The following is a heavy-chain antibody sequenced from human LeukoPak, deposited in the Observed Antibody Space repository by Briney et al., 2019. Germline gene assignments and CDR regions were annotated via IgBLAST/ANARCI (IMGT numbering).Heavy chain of an antibody. CDR3: AKDITYRGVCVIAIVT. D-gene: IGHD2-21*01. V-gene: IGHV3-43*01. Sequence: GGSLRLSCAASGFTFDDYSMHGVRQSPGKSLEWVSLITLIGSLTYSVDSVKGRFTISRDNSEHSLVLQMNSLRIEDTAFYYCAKDITYRGVCVIAIVTWGGGTLVTVS. CDR2: ITLIGSLT. J-gene: IGHJ3*01. CDR1: GFTFDDYS.